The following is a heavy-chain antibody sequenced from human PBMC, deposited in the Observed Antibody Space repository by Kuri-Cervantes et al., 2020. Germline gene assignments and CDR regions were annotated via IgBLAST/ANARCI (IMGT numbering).Heavy chain of an antibody. CDR3: AKDMGYSSSWTGFDY. V-gene: IGHV3-30*01. CDR2: ISYDGSNK. D-gene: IGHD6-13*01. CDR1: GFTFSSYA. Sequence: LSLTCAASGFTFSSYAMHWVRQAPGKGLEWVAVISYDGSNKYYADSVKGRFTISRDNSKNTLYLQMNSLRAEDTALYYCAKDMGYSSSWTGFDYWGQGTLVTVSS. J-gene: IGHJ4*02.